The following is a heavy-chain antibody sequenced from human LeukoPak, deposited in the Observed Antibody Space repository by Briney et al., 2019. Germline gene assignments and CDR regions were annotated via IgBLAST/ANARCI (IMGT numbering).Heavy chain of an antibody. CDR1: GYSFTSYW. V-gene: IGHV5-51*01. Sequence: GESLKISCKGSGYSFTSYWIGWVRQMPGKGLEWMGIIYPGDSDTRYSPSFQGQVTISADKSISTAYLQWSSLKAPDTAMYYCARRAPYYYDSSGLTALGAFDIWGQGTMVTVSS. CDR3: ARRAPYYYDSSGLTALGAFDI. D-gene: IGHD3-22*01. J-gene: IGHJ3*02. CDR2: IYPGDSDT.